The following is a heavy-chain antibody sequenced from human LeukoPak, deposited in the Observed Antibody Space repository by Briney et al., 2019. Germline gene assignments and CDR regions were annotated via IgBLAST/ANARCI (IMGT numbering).Heavy chain of an antibody. J-gene: IGHJ3*01. D-gene: IGHD5-24*01. CDR3: VKDIQLST. V-gene: IGHV3-23*01. CDR2: IGSSGGST. CDR1: GFNFITAA. Sequence: GGSLRLSCTASGFNFITAAMTWVRQAPGKGLEWVSLIGSSGGSTYYADSVKGRFTISRDNSNHTLSLQMNSLRVEDTAIYYCVKDIQLSTWGLGTMVTVSS.